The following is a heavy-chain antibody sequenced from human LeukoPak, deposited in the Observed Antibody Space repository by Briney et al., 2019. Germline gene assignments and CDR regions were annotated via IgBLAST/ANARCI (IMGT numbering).Heavy chain of an antibody. J-gene: IGHJ5*02. CDR2: MNYISVNT. D-gene: IGHD3-22*01. Sequence: GGSVTVSCKASGYTFTTYDMNGVRQAPGRGGEGMGWMNYISVNTVYAQKFQGRVTMTRDTPISTPTMELSSLRSEDTAVYYCARAMFYYDSSGYYAWFDPWGQGTLVTVSS. CDR1: GYTFTTYD. CDR3: ARAMFYYDSSGYYAWFDP. V-gene: IGHV1-8*01.